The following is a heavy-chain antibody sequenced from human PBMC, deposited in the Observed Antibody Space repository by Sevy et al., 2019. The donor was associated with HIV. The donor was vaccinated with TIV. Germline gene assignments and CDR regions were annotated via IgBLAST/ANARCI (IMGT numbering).Heavy chain of an antibody. D-gene: IGHD2-15*01. J-gene: IGHJ4*02. CDR1: GYTFSTYR. Sequence: ASVTVSCKVSGYTFSTYRITWVRQAPGQGLEWMGWISPHNGDTNYAQKLQDRVTMITDTSTSTAYMELRSLRSDDTAVYYCARAYCSGGRCYSLAYWGQGTLVTVSS. CDR2: ISPHNGDT. CDR3: ARAYCSGGRCYSLAY. V-gene: IGHV1-18*01.